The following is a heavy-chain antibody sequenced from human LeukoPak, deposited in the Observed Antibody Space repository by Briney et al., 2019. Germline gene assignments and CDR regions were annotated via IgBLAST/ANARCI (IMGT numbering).Heavy chain of an antibody. D-gene: IGHD4-23*01. Sequence: GGSLRLSCAASAFTVSSNYMSWVRQAPGKGLEWVSVIYSGGSTYYADSVKGRFTISRDNSKNTLYLQMNSLRAEDTAVYYCARDRGNSDAFDIWGQGTMVTVSS. CDR2: IYSGGST. V-gene: IGHV3-66*02. CDR3: ARDRGNSDAFDI. CDR1: AFTVSSNY. J-gene: IGHJ3*02.